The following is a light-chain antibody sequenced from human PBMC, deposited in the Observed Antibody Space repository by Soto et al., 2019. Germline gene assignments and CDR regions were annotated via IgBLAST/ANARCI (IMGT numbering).Light chain of an antibody. Sequence: DIQMTQSPSSLSASIGDRVTITCRASRNIDKNLNWYQQKPGKAPNLLIYATSALQHGVPSRFSGSGSGTDFTLTVNSLQPEDFAVYFCQQSYSSPWTFGLGTKVEI. CDR1: RNIDKN. J-gene: IGKJ1*01. CDR2: ATS. V-gene: IGKV1-39*01. CDR3: QQSYSSPWT.